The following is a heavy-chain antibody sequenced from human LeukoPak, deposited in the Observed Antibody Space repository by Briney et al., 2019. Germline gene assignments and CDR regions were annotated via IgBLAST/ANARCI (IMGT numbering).Heavy chain of an antibody. D-gene: IGHD6-13*01. Sequence: SETLSLTCSVSGGSISPYYWSWIRQPPGKGLEWIGRIYTSGSTNYNPSLKSRVTMSVDTSKNQFSLKLSSVTAADTAVYYCVAAAGWDYYYYYMDVWGKGTTVTVSS. CDR1: GGSISPYY. J-gene: IGHJ6*03. CDR2: IYTSGST. V-gene: IGHV4-4*07. CDR3: VAAAGWDYYYYYMDV.